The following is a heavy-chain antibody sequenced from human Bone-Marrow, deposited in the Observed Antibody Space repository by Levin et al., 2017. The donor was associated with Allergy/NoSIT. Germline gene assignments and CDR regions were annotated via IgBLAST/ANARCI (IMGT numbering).Heavy chain of an antibody. CDR2: ISSDGSKT. Sequence: GESLKISCAVSGFIFSSSGVHWVRQPPGRGLEWVAVISSDGSKTYYADSVRGRFIVSRDNSKNTLYLEMNSLRPEDAALYYCAKDDASYWIDPWGQGTLVTVAS. J-gene: IGHJ5*02. CDR3: AKDDASYWIDP. V-gene: IGHV3-30*18. CDR1: GFIFSSSG.